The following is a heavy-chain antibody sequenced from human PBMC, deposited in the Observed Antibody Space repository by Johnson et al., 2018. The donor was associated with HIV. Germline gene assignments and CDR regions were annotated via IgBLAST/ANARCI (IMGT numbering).Heavy chain of an antibody. Sequence: VQLVESGGGLVQSGGSLRLSCAASGFNVSSNYMSWVRQAPGKGLEWVSGISGSGGSTYYADSVKGRFTISRDNSKNTGYLQMNSLRAEDTAVYYCARAYRSIMVRDPPDAFDIWGQGTMVTVSS. D-gene: IGHD3-10*01. CDR1: GFNVSSNY. V-gene: IGHV3-23*04. J-gene: IGHJ3*02. CDR2: ISGSGGST. CDR3: ARAYRSIMVRDPPDAFDI.